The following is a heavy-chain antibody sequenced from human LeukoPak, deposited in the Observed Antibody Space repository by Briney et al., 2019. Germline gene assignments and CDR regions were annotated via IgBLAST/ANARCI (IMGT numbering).Heavy chain of an antibody. CDR1: GFTFSSYW. D-gene: IGHD3-16*02. V-gene: IGHV3-7*01. CDR3: ARVVITFGGVIGYFDY. J-gene: IGHJ4*02. Sequence: GGSLRLSCAASGFTFSSYWMSWVRQAPGKGLEWVANIKQDGSEKYYVDSVKGRFTISRDNAKNSVFLQMNSLRTDDTAVYYCARVVITFGGVIGYFDYWGQGTLVTVSS. CDR2: IKQDGSEK.